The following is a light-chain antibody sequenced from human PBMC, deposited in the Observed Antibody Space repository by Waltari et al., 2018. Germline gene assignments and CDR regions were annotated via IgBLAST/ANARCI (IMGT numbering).Light chain of an antibody. V-gene: IGKV4-1*01. CDR3: QQYNSYPWT. CDR1: QTVSFTSANRNY. CDR2: WAS. Sequence: DIVMTQSPDSLSVSLGERATITCKSSQTVSFTSANRNYVAWYRQKPGQPPEMLIYWASTRQFGVPDRFTGSGSGTNFTLTISSLQPGDFATYYCQQYNSYPWTFGQGTKVVIK. J-gene: IGKJ1*01.